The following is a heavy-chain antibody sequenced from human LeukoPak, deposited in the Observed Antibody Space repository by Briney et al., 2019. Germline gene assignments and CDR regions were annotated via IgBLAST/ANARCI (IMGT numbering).Heavy chain of an antibody. J-gene: IGHJ4*02. CDR2: ISGSGGST. D-gene: IGHD3-22*01. V-gene: IGHV3-23*01. Sequence: GGSLRLSCAASGFTFSSYAMSWVRQAPGKGLEWVSAISGSGGSTYYADSVKGRFTISRDNSKNTLYLQMNSLRAEDTAVYYCARRRPGYYYDSSGSSAPAFDYWGQGTLVTVSS. CDR1: GFTFSSYA. CDR3: ARRRPGYYYDSSGSSAPAFDY.